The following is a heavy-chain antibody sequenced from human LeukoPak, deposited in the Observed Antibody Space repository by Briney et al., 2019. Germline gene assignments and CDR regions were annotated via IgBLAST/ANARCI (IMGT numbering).Heavy chain of an antibody. D-gene: IGHD3-9*01. CDR2: IYYSGST. CDR1: GGSVSSGSYY. CDR3: ASLTGYYEPRFDY. J-gene: IGHJ4*02. Sequence: SETLSLTCTVSGGSVSSGSYYWSWIRQPPGKGLEWIGYIYYSGSTNYNPSLKSRVTISVDTSKNQFSLNLNSVTAADTAVYYCASLTGYYEPRFDYWGQGTLVTVSS. V-gene: IGHV4-61*01.